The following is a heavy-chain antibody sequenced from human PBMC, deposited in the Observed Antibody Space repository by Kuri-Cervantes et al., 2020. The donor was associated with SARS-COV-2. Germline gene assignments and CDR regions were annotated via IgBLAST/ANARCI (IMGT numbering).Heavy chain of an antibody. CDR1: GYTFTTYG. V-gene: IGHV1-18*04. CDR2: IKTSNGHT. Sequence: ASVKVSCKASGYTFTTYGISWVRQAPGQGLEWMGWIKTSNGHTNYAQKFQRRVTMTTDTSTSTAYMELRSLRSDDTAVYYCARVSTYYGSSGSYEGDWAEYFQHWGQGTLVTVSS. D-gene: IGHD3-22*01. J-gene: IGHJ1*01. CDR3: ARVSTYYGSSGSYEGDWAEYFQH.